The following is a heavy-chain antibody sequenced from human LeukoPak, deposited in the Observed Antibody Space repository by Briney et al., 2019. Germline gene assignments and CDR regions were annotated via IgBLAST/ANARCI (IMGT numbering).Heavy chain of an antibody. Sequence: GGSLRLSCAASGFTFSDYYMTWIRQTPGKGLEWVSYISRGGHSKYYADSVKGRLTISRDNVKRSLDLQMNNLRAEDTAMYYCARIGSAWQLDYWGQGTLVTVSS. J-gene: IGHJ4*02. V-gene: IGHV3-11*01. CDR3: ARIGSAWQLDY. CDR1: GFTFSDYY. CDR2: ISRGGHSK. D-gene: IGHD1-1*01.